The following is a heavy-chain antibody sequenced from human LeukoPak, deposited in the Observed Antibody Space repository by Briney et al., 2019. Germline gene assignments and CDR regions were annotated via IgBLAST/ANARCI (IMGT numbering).Heavy chain of an antibody. CDR2: IYSGGST. D-gene: IGHD2-15*01. Sequence: GGSLRLSCAASGFTVSSNYMSWVRQAPGKGLEWVSVIYSGGSTYYADSVKGRFTISRDNSKNTLYLQMNSLRAEDTAVYYRARDRDMKGYFDYWGQGTLVTVSS. J-gene: IGHJ4*02. CDR3: ARDRDMKGYFDY. CDR1: GFTVSSNY. V-gene: IGHV3-53*01.